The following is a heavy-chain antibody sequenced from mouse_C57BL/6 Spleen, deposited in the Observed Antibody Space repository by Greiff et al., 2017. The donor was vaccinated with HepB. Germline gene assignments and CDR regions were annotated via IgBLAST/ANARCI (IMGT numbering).Heavy chain of an antibody. Sequence: VQLQQPGAELVKPGASVKLSCKASGYTFTSYWMHWVKQRPGRGLEWIGRIDPNSGGTKYNEKFKSKATLTVDKPSSTAYMQLSSLTSKDSAVYYCARLGDDGYFDYWGQGTTLTVSS. CDR3: ARLGDDGYFDY. CDR1: GYTFTSYW. J-gene: IGHJ2*01. CDR2: IDPNSGGT. D-gene: IGHD2-12*01. V-gene: IGHV1-72*01.